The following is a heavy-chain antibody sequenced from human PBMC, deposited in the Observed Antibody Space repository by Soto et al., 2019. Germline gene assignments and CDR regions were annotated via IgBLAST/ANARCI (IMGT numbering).Heavy chain of an antibody. J-gene: IGHJ4*02. V-gene: IGHV3-23*01. CDR2: INSSGGST. D-gene: IGHD2-2*01. Sequence: VQLLESGGGLVQPGGSLRRSCAASGFSFSSYGMSWVRQAPGKWLEWVSAINSSGGSTYYADSVKGRSTISRDNSKNTLYLEMNSLRAEDTAVYYCAKGAYYCSSTSCYFAYWGQGTLVTVSS. CDR1: GFSFSSYG. CDR3: AKGAYYCSSTSCYFAY.